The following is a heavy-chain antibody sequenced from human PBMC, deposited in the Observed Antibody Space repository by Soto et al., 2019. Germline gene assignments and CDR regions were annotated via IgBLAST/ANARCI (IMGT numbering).Heavy chain of an antibody. CDR3: ARAWGRVFDY. D-gene: IGHD3-16*01. CDR2: IYYSGST. J-gene: IGHJ4*02. Sequence: QVQLQESGPGRVKPSETLSLTCTVSGGSISSYYWIWIRQPPGKGLEWIGYIYYSGSTNYNPSLKSRVTISVDTSKNQCSRKLSSVTAADTAVYYCARAWGRVFDYWGQGTLVTVSS. CDR1: GGSISSYY. V-gene: IGHV4-59*01.